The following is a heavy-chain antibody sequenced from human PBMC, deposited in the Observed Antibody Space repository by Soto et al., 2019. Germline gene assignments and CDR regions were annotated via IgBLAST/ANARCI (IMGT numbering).Heavy chain of an antibody. J-gene: IGHJ6*02. Sequence: SETLSLTCAVSGGSISSSNWWSWVRQPPGKGLEWIGEIYHSGSTNYNPSLKSRVTISVDKSKNQFSLRLSSVTAADTAVYYCASAAGCYWNYYYGMDVWGQGTTVTVYS. CDR2: IYHSGST. CDR3: ASAAGCYWNYYYGMDV. CDR1: GGSISSSNW. D-gene: IGHD1-26*01. V-gene: IGHV4-4*02.